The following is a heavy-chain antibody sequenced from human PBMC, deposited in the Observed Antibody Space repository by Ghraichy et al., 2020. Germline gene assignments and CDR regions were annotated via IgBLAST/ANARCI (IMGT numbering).Heavy chain of an antibody. J-gene: IGHJ4*02. CDR2: INHSGST. D-gene: IGHD3-16*01. V-gene: IGHV4-34*01. Sequence: SETLSLTCAVYGGSFSGYYWSWIRQPPGKGLEWIWEINHSGSTNYNPSLKSRGTISVVTSTNQFSLQLSSVTAADTAVYYCASSSYDYVWGSCYTRVPDYSCQRTLVTVSS. CDR3: ASSSYDYVWGSCYTRVPDY. CDR1: GGSFSGYY.